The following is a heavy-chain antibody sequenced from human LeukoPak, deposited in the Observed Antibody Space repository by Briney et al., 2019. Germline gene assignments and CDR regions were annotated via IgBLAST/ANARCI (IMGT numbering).Heavy chain of an antibody. Sequence: GGSLRLSCAASEFPFSTYSMSWVRQAPGKGLEWVSAISGSGGSTYYADSVKGRFTISIDNSKNTLDLQMNSLRADDTAVYYCAKGGQLVRLNYYYYMDVWGKGTTVTVSS. V-gene: IGHV3-23*01. D-gene: IGHD6-6*01. CDR2: ISGSGGST. CDR3: AKGGQLVRLNYYYYMDV. CDR1: EFPFSTYS. J-gene: IGHJ6*03.